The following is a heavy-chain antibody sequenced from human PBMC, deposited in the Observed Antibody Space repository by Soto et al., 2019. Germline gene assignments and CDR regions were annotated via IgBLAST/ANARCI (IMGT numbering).Heavy chain of an antibody. V-gene: IGHV3-48*03. CDR1: GFTFSSYE. D-gene: IGHD3-22*01. CDR3: ARDIDYYDSSGYQDY. J-gene: IGHJ4*02. CDR2: ISTSGKTL. Sequence: GSLRLSCVASGFTFSSYEMNWVRQAPWKGLEWVSYISTSGKTLHYADSVKGRFTISRDNAKNSLYLQMNSLRAEDTAVYYCARDIDYYDSSGYQDYWGQGSLVTVS.